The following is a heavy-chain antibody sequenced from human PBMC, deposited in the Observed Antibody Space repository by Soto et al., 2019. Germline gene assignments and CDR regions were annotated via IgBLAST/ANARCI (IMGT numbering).Heavy chain of an antibody. Sequence: EVQLVESGGELIQPGGSLRLSCAASGFAVGGFYMNWVRQAPGKGLEWVSVMFTTGTTYYADSVKGRFTISRDDSKNTLYLQMNSLRAEDTAVYYCARERYSYGFDYWGQGTVVTGSS. CDR1: GFAVGGFY. J-gene: IGHJ4*02. D-gene: IGHD5-18*01. CDR2: MFTTGTT. CDR3: ARERYSYGFDY. V-gene: IGHV3-53*01.